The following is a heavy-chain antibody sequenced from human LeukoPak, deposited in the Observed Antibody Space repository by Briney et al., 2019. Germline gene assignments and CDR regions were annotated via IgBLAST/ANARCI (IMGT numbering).Heavy chain of an antibody. D-gene: IGHD6-13*01. CDR3: AKVSSSSWYVGDYFDY. Sequence: GGTLRLSCAASGFTFSSYAMSWVRQAPGKGLEWVSAISGSGGSTYYADSVKGRFTISRDNSKNTLYLQMNSLRAEDTAVYYCAKVSSSSWYVGDYFDYWGQGTLVTVSS. CDR1: GFTFSSYA. V-gene: IGHV3-23*01. J-gene: IGHJ4*02. CDR2: ISGSGGST.